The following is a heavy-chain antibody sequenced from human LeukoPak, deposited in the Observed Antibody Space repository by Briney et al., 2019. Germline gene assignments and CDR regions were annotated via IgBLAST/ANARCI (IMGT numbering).Heavy chain of an antibody. CDR1: GYSMSSGYY. Sequence: SETLSLTCTVSGYSMSSGYYWGWIRQPPERGPEWIGSMYHTGSTYYNPSFKSRVTISVDTSKNQFSLKLSSVTAADTAVYYCARNYGDYRVGWFDPWGQGTLVTVSS. D-gene: IGHD4-17*01. V-gene: IGHV4-38-2*02. CDR2: MYHTGST. CDR3: ARNYGDYRVGWFDP. J-gene: IGHJ5*02.